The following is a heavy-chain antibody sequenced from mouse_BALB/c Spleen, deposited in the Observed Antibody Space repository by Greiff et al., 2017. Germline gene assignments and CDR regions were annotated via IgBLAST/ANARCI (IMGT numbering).Heavy chain of an antibody. D-gene: IGHD2-1*01. CDR2: IWGDGST. V-gene: IGHV2-6-7*01. Sequence: QVQLKESGPGLVAPSQSLSITCTVSGFSLTGYGVNWVRQPPGKGLEWLGMIWGDGSTDYNSALKSRLSISTDNSKSQVFLKMNSLQTDDTARYYCARLPIYYGAMDYWGQGTSVTVSS. CDR3: ARLPIYYGAMDY. J-gene: IGHJ4*01. CDR1: GFSLTGYG.